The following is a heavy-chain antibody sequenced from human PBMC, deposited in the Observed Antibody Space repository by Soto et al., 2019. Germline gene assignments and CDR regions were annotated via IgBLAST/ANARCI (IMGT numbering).Heavy chain of an antibody. Sequence: QVQLVQSGAEVKKPGASVKVSCKASGYTFTGYYMRWVRQAPGQGLEWMGWINPNSGGTNYAQRFQGRVTMTRDTSISTAYMELSRLRSDDTAVYYCARDSEPMSVAHTEGMDVWGQGTTVTVSS. D-gene: IGHD3-10*02. CDR2: INPNSGGT. CDR1: GYTFTGYY. V-gene: IGHV1-2*02. J-gene: IGHJ6*02. CDR3: ARDSEPMSVAHTEGMDV.